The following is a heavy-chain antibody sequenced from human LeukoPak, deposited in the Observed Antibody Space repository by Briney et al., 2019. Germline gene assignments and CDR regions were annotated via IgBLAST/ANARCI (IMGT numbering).Heavy chain of an antibody. CDR1: GYSISSGYY. CDR3: ARDNVWTAIRGVRGVDY. J-gene: IGHJ4*02. D-gene: IGHD3-10*01. CDR2: ISSGGST. Sequence: SETLSLTCTVSGYSISSGYYWGWIRQPPGKGLEWIGSISSGGSTYYNPSLKSRVTISVDTSKNQFSLKLSSVTAADTAVYYCARDNVWTAIRGVRGVDYWGQGTLVTVSS. V-gene: IGHV4-38-2*02.